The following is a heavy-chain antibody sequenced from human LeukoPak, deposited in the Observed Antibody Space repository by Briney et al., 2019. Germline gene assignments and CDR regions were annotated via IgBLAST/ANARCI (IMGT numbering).Heavy chain of an antibody. D-gene: IGHD5-12*01. CDR3: ARHAIVATLGGWLDP. V-gene: IGHV4-59*08. CDR2: IYYSGST. CDR1: GGSISSYY. J-gene: IGHJ5*02. Sequence: SETLSLTCTVSGGSISSYYWSWIRQPPGKGLEWIGYIYYSGSTNYNPSLKSRVTISVDRSRNQLSLKLSSVTAADTAVYYCARHAIVATLGGWLDPWGQGTLVTVSS.